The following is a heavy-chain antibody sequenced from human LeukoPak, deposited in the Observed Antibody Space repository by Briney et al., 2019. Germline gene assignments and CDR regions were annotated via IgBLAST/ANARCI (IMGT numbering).Heavy chain of an antibody. CDR2: ISAYNGNT. D-gene: IGHD3-10*01. V-gene: IGHV1-18*01. CDR1: GYTFTSYG. Sequence: ASVKVSCKASGYTFTSYGISWVRQAPGQGLEWMGWISAYNGNTNYAQKFQGRVTMTRDTSISTAYMELSRLRSDDTAVYYCARELRTYYYGSGSYPKLFDYWGQGTLVTVSS. CDR3: ARELRTYYYGSGSYPKLFDY. J-gene: IGHJ4*02.